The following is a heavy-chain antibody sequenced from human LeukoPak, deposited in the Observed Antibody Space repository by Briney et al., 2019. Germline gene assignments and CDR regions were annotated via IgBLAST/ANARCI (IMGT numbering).Heavy chain of an antibody. D-gene: IGHD3-10*01. V-gene: IGHV3-30*07. Sequence: VISYDGSNKYYADSVKGRFTISRDNSKNTLYLQVNSLRAEDTAVYYCARDGNFGYDAFDIWGQGTMVTVSS. CDR2: ISYDGSNK. CDR3: ARDGNFGYDAFDI. J-gene: IGHJ3*02.